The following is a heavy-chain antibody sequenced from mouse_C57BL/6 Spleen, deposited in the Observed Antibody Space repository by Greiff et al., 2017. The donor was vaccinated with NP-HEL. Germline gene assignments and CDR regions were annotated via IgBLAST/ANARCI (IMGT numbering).Heavy chain of an antibody. CDR1: GYAFSSSW. Sequence: QVQLQQSGPELVKPGASVKISCKASGYAFSSSWMNWVKQRPGKGLEWIGRIYPGDGDTNYNGKFKGKATLTADKSSSTAYMQLSSLTSEDSAVYFCAREGLYYSNFDYWGQGTTLTVSS. J-gene: IGHJ2*01. D-gene: IGHD2-5*01. CDR3: AREGLYYSNFDY. CDR2: IYPGDGDT. V-gene: IGHV1-82*01.